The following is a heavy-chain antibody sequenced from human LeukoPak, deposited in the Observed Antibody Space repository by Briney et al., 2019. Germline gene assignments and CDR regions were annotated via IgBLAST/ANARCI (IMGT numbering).Heavy chain of an antibody. V-gene: IGHV4-59*08. CDR3: ARLRQWLAYWYFDL. D-gene: IGHD6-19*01. CDR2: IYYSGST. J-gene: IGHJ2*01. Sequence: SETLSLTCTVSGGSISSYYWSWIRQPPGKGLEWIGYIYYSGSTNYNPSLKSRVTISVDTSKNQFSLKLSSVTAADTAVYYCARLRQWLAYWYFDLWGRGTLVTVSS. CDR1: GGSISSYY.